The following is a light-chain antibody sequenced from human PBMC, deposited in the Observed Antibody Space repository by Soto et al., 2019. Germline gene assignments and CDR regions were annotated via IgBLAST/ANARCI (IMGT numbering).Light chain of an antibody. CDR2: DAS. CDR1: QFVSSNS. V-gene: IGKV3D-15*01. J-gene: IGKJ4*01. Sequence: EIVLTQSPGTLSLSPGERATLSCRASQFVSSNSLAWYQQKRRQAHRLLIHDASSRATGIPARFSGSGSGTEFTLTISSLQSEDFAVYYGHQNKKWPLLTFGGGTKVDIK. CDR3: HQNKKWPLLT.